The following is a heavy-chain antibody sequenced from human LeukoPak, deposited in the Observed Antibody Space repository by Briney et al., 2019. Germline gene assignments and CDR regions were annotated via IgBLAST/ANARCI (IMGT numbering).Heavy chain of an antibody. J-gene: IGHJ4*02. D-gene: IGHD5-18*01. CDR1: GFTFSSYG. Sequence: GGSLRLSCAASGFTFSSYGMYWVRQAPGKGLEWVAFIRYDGSNKYYADSVKGRFTISRDNSKNTLYLQMNSLRAEDTAVYYCAKDVDTAMNGVDYWGQGTLVTVSS. V-gene: IGHV3-30*02. CDR3: AKDVDTAMNGVDY. CDR2: IRYDGSNK.